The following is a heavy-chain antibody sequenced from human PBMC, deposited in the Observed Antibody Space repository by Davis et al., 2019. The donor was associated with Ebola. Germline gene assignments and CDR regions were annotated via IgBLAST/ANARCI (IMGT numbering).Heavy chain of an antibody. CDR3: ARAQTTVTTCWFDP. V-gene: IGHV1-18*01. CDR2: ISAYNGNT. Sequence: AASVKVSCKASGGTFSSYAISWVRQAPGQGLEWMGWISAYNGNTNYAQKLQGRVTMTTDTSTSTAYMELRSLRSDDTAVYYCARAQTTVTTCWFDPWGQGTLVTVSS. J-gene: IGHJ5*02. D-gene: IGHD4-17*01. CDR1: GGTFSSYA.